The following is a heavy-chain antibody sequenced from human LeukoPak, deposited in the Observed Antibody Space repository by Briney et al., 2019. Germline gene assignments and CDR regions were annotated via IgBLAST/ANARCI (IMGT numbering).Heavy chain of an antibody. Sequence: SETLSLTCTVSGGSISSYYWSWIRQPPGKGLEWIGYIYYSGSTNYNPSLKSRVTISVDTSKNQLSLKLSSVTAADTAVYYCARDPPYYGPGRGAFDIWGQGTMVTVSS. CDR1: GGSISSYY. J-gene: IGHJ3*02. V-gene: IGHV4-59*12. CDR3: ARDPPYYGPGRGAFDI. CDR2: IYYSGST. D-gene: IGHD3-10*01.